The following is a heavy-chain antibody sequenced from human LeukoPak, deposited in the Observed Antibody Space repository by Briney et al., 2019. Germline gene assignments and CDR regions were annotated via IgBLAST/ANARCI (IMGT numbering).Heavy chain of an antibody. CDR2: LIPNGDST. CDR3: ARSPQYYGSGKYYFDY. V-gene: IGHV3-64*01. J-gene: IGHJ4*02. Sequence: GGSLRLSCAASEFTFSSYYMHWVRQPPGRGLEYVSSLIPNGDSTYYANSVKGRFTFSRDNSKNTLYLQIGSLRAEDMAVYYCARSPQYYGSGKYYFDYWGQGTLVTVSS. CDR1: EFTFSSYY. D-gene: IGHD3-10*01.